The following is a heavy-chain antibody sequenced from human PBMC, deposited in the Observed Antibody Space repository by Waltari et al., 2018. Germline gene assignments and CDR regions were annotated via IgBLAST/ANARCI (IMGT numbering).Heavy chain of an antibody. J-gene: IGHJ4*02. CDR2: IYTSVST. CDR3: AREGVGATRGGFD. V-gene: IGHV4-61*02. D-gene: IGHD1-26*01. CDR1: GGCISSGSYY. Sequence: QVQLQESGPGLVKPSQTLSLTCTVSGGCISSGSYYWSWIRQPAGKGLEWIGRIYTSVSTNNNPSLKSRVTISVDTSKNQFSLKLGSVTAADTAVYYCAREGVGATRGGFDWGQGTLVTVSS.